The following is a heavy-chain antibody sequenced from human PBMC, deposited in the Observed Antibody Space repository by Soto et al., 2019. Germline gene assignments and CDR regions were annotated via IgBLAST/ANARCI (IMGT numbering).Heavy chain of an antibody. CDR3: ARVRAYCSSTSCYKGPKYYYYYGMDV. V-gene: IGHV3-48*02. Sequence: EVQLVESGGGLVQWGGSLRLSCAASGFTFSGYSVNWVRQAPGKGLEWVSYISSSSSTIYYADSVKGRFTISRDNAKNSLYLQMNSLRDEDTAVYYCARVRAYCSSTSCYKGPKYYYYYGMDVWGQGTTVTVSS. CDR2: ISSSSSTI. CDR1: GFTFSGYS. J-gene: IGHJ6*02. D-gene: IGHD2-2*02.